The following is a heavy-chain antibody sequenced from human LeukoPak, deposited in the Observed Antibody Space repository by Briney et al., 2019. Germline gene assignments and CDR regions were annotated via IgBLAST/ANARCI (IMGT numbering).Heavy chain of an antibody. Sequence: GESLRLSCAASGFTFSNYWLHWVRQVPGKGLMWVSRINGDGNRLNYADSVKGRFTISRDNSKNTLYLQMNSLRAEDTAVYYCARGLYDSSGYYYFPHYWGQGTLVTVSS. CDR1: GFTFSNYW. D-gene: IGHD3-22*01. CDR2: INGDGNRL. V-gene: IGHV3-74*01. J-gene: IGHJ4*02. CDR3: ARGLYDSSGYYYFPHY.